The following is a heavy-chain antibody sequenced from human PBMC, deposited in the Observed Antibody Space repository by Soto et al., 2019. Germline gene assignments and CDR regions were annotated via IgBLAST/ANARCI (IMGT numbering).Heavy chain of an antibody. V-gene: IGHV1-69*12. CDR2: IIPILGSP. D-gene: IGHD4-17*01. CDR1: GGNFSTFA. Sequence: QVQLVQSQTEVKKPGSSVTVSCKPSGGNFSTFAFGWLRQAPGQGPEWMGGIIPILGSPNYAQKFQGRVTIAAAESPRTSDLELSSLRSEATAMYYCARALLFDYGDFEDYCGLDVWVQGTTVTVSS. J-gene: IGHJ6*02. CDR3: ARALLFDYGDFEDYCGLDV.